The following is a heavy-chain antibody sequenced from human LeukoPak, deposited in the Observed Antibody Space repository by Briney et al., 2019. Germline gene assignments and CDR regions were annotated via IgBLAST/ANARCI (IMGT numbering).Heavy chain of an antibody. V-gene: IGHV1-2*02. CDR1: GYTFTGYH. J-gene: IGHJ4*02. CDR3: ATSRYYYGSGSSFYY. Sequence: GASVKVSCKASGYTFTGYHMHWVRQAPGQGLECMGWINPNSGGTNYAQKFQGRVTMTRDTSISTAYMELSRLRSDDTAVYYCATSRYYYGSGSSFYYWGQGTLVTVSS. CDR2: INPNSGGT. D-gene: IGHD3-10*01.